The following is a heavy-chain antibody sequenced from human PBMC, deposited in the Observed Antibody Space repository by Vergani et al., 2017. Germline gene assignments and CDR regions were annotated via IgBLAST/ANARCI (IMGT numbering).Heavy chain of an antibody. CDR1: GFTFDDYA. V-gene: IGHV3-7*01. CDR3: AREGVPRCCIVGAPDF. J-gene: IGHJ4*02. Sequence: EVHLVESGGGLVQPGRSLRLSCSGSGFTFDDYAMHWVRQAPGKGLEWVANIKEDGTEKYYLDSVKGRFTISRDIAENSIYLEMNSLRVEDTAVYYCAREGVPRCCIVGAPDFWGQGTQVTVSS. D-gene: IGHD1-26*01. CDR2: IKEDGTEK.